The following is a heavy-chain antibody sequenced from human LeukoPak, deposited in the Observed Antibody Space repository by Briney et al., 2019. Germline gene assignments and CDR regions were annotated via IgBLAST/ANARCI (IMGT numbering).Heavy chain of an antibody. V-gene: IGHV3-21*06. J-gene: IGHJ4*02. CDR3: ARVSVTVKPVGPFDY. Sequence: GGSLRLSCVASGFTFSRSGMNWVRQAPGKGLEWVSSISPSRDNVHYADSVKGRFTISRDNGNNSLFLHMNILRAEDTAVYYCARVSVTVKPVGPFDYWGQGTLVTVSS. D-gene: IGHD4-17*01. CDR2: ISPSRDNV. CDR1: GFTFSRSG.